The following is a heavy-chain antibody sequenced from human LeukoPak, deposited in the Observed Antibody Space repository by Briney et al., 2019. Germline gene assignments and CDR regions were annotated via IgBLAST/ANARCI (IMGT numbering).Heavy chain of an antibody. CDR3: TRDAFQSGPWTYRFDY. D-gene: IGHD3-16*02. V-gene: IGHV3-7*03. J-gene: IGHJ4*02. CDR1: GFTFKTYW. Sequence: GGSLRLSCATSGFTFKTYWMSWVRQAPGKGLEWVANIKQDGSAKYYVYSVKGRFTISRDNAQNSLYLQMNGLRADDTAVYYCTRDAFQSGPWTYRFDYWGQGTLVTVSS. CDR2: IKQDGSAK.